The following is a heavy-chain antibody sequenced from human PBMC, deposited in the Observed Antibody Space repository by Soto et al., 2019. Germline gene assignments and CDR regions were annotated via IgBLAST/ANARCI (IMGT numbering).Heavy chain of an antibody. CDR2: ISSSSSYI. J-gene: IGHJ4*02. CDR1: GFTFSSYS. Sequence: GGSLRLSCAASGFTFSSYSMNWVRQAPGKGLEWVSSISSSSSYIYYADSVKGRFTISRDNAKNSLHLQMNSLRAEDTAVYYCARDGVPAAQPFDYWGQGTLVTVSS. V-gene: IGHV3-21*01. D-gene: IGHD2-2*01. CDR3: ARDGVPAAQPFDY.